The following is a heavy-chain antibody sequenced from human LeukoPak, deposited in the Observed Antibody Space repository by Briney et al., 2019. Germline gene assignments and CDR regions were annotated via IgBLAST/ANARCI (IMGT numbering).Heavy chain of an antibody. D-gene: IGHD1-26*01. J-gene: IGHJ4*02. V-gene: IGHV3-33*01. CDR3: ASGATTRLDY. CDR1: GLSFSSYG. Sequence: SGRSLRLSCTASGLSFSSYGMHWVRQAPGKGLEWVASIWYDGSNTNYVDSVKGRFTISRDNSKNTLYLQMNSLRVEDTAVYFCASGATTRLDYWGQGTLVTVSS. CDR2: IWYDGSNT.